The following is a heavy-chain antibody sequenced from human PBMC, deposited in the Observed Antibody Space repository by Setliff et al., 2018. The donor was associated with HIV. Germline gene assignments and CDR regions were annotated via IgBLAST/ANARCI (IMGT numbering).Heavy chain of an antibody. CDR3: ARTESGFCSSSSCLRYMDV. D-gene: IGHD2-2*01. CDR2: IHHSGTT. J-gene: IGHJ6*03. CDR1: GGSLSSYY. V-gene: IGHV4-59*01. Sequence: SETLSLTCSVFGGSLSSYYWSWIRQPPGKGLEWIGSIHHSGTTNYNTSLKSRVTMSVDTSKKEFSLRLSSVTAADTAVYYCARTESGFCSSSSCLRYMDVWGKGTTVTVSS.